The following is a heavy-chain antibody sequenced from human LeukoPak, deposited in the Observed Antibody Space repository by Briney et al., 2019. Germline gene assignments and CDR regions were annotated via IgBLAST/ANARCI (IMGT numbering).Heavy chain of an antibody. CDR1: GFALSDSW. V-gene: IGHV3-74*01. Sequence: GGSLRLSCVASGFALSDSWMHWVRQTPGKGLVWVSHISPDGTVANYADFVKGRFIISRDNAKNTVFLQINSLRAEDTSVYFCARDVGFSPDRWGQGTLVTVSS. CDR3: ARDVGFSPDR. J-gene: IGHJ1*01. D-gene: IGHD1-14*01. CDR2: ISPDGTVA.